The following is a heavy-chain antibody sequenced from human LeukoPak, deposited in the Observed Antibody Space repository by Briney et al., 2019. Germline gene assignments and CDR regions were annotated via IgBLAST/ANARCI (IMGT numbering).Heavy chain of an antibody. V-gene: IGHV4-34*01. CDR2: INHSGSI. Sequence: GSLRLSCAASGFTFSNAWMSWIRQPPGRGLEWIGEINHSGSINYNPSLKSRVTIPVDTSKNQFSLKLSSVTAADTAVYYCARSSGSYYGGSNFDYWGQGTLVTVSS. CDR1: GFTFSNAW. J-gene: IGHJ4*02. CDR3: ARSSGSYYGGSNFDY. D-gene: IGHD1-26*01.